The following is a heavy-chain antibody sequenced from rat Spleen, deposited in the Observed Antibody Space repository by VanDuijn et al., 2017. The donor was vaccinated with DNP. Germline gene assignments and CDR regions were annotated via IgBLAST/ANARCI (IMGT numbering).Heavy chain of an antibody. CDR3: AGRPPPTRGPFDY. D-gene: IGHD1-4*01. V-gene: IGHV5-7*01. CDR2: ISSDGRAT. J-gene: IGHJ2*01. CDR1: GFIFSDYN. Sequence: EVQLVESGGGLVQPGRSLKVSCVASGFIFSDYNMAWVRQAPKKSLEWVATISSDGRATYYRDSVKGRFTISRDNAKSTLYLQMDSLRSEDTATYYCAGRPPPTRGPFDYWGQGVTVTVSS.